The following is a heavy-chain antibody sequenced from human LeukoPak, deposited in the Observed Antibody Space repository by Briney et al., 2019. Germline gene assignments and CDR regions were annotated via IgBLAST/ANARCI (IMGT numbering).Heavy chain of an antibody. CDR3: TRAGIPGYCSAATCSNWFDP. CDR1: GGTFSSYS. V-gene: IGHV1-69*06. CDR2: IIPLFNTP. Sequence: SVKVSCKDSGGTFSSYSINWVRQAPRQGLEWMGGIIPLFNTPNYAQKFQGRVSITADKSTNTTYMELSSLTSEDTAVYYCTRAGIPGYCSAATCSNWFDPWGQGTLVTVSS. J-gene: IGHJ5*02. D-gene: IGHD2-15*01.